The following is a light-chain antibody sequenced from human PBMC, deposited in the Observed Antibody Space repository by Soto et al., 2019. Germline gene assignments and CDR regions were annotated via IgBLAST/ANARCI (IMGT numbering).Light chain of an antibody. Sequence: QSVLTQPPSVSAAPGQKVTISCSGSSSNIGNNYVSWYQQLPGTAPKLLIYDNNKRPSGIPDRFSGSKSGTSATLGINGLQTGDEADYYCGTWDSSLGAGLVFGTGTKLNVL. J-gene: IGLJ1*01. CDR2: DNN. CDR1: SSNIGNNY. CDR3: GTWDSSLGAGLV. V-gene: IGLV1-51*01.